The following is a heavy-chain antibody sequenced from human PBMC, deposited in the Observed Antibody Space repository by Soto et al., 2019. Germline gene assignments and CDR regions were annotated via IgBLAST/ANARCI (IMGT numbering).Heavy chain of an antibody. D-gene: IGHD3-10*01. CDR3: ARGVLLRFGEFLGMDV. CDR1: GYTFTSYA. J-gene: IGHJ6*02. CDR2: INAGNGNT. V-gene: IGHV1-3*01. Sequence: VASVKVSCKXSGYTFTSYAMHWVRQAPGQRLEWMGWINAGNGNTKYSQKFQGRVTITRDTSASTAYMELSSLRSEDTAVYYCARGVLLRFGEFLGMDVWGQGTTVTVSS.